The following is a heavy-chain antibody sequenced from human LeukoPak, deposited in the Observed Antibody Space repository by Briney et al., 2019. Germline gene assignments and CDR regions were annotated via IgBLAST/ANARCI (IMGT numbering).Heavy chain of an antibody. CDR1: GGSFSGYY. V-gene: IGHV4-34*01. CDR3: ARGRRALDY. J-gene: IGHJ4*02. Sequence: SETLSLTCTVYGGSFSGYYWSWIRQPPGKGLEWIGEINHSGSTNYNPSLKSRVTISVDTSKNQFPLKLSSVTAADTAVYYCARGRRALDYWGQGTLVTVSS. CDR2: INHSGST.